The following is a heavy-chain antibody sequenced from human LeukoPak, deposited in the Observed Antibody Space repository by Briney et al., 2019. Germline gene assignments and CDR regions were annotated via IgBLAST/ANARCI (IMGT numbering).Heavy chain of an antibody. Sequence: PSETLSLTCAVYGRSFSGYYWSWIRQPAGKGLEWIGRIYTSGSTNYNPSLKSRVTMSVDTSKNQFSLKLSSVTAADTAVYYCARDEGGGYPRNDAFDIWGQGTMVTVSS. CDR1: GRSFSGYY. CDR2: IYTSGST. CDR3: ARDEGGGYPRNDAFDI. V-gene: IGHV4-4*07. D-gene: IGHD1-26*01. J-gene: IGHJ3*02.